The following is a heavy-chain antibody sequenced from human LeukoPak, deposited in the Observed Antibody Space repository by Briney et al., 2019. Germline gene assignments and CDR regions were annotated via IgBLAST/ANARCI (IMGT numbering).Heavy chain of an antibody. J-gene: IGHJ4*02. V-gene: IGHV4-39*01. D-gene: IGHD6-19*01. CDR3: ASRSALIAVAGRRTYYFDY. CDR2: IYYSGST. CDR1: GGSISSSSYY. Sequence: SETLSLTCTVSGGSISSSSYYWGWIRQPPGKGLEWIGSIYYSGSTYYNPSLKSRVTISVDTSKNQFSLKLSSVTAADTAVYYCASRSALIAVAGRRTYYFDYWGQGTLVTVSS.